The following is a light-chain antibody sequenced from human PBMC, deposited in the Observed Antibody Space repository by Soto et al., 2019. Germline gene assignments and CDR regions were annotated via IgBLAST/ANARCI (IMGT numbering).Light chain of an antibody. CDR3: QQYGGRPIT. CDR2: GAS. Sequence: EIVLTQSPGTLSLSPGERATLSCRASQSVSSSYLAWYQQKPGQAPRLLIYGASSRATGIPDRFSGSGSGTDFTFTISRLEPDESAVYFCQQYGGRPITFGHRTRLEIK. V-gene: IGKV3-20*01. CDR1: QSVSSSY. J-gene: IGKJ5*01.